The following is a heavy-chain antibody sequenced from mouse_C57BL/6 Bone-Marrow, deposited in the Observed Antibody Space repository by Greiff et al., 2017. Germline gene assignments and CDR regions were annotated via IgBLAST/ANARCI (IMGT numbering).Heavy chain of an antibody. CDR2: IYPGSGNT. V-gene: IGHV1-76*01. D-gene: IGHD3-1*01. CDR1: GYTFTDYY. Sequence: VQLQQSGAELVRPGASVKLSCKASGYTFTDYYINWVKQRPGQGLEWIARIYPGSGNTYYNEKFKGKATLTAEKSSSTAYMQLSSLTSEDSAVYFCARSGRRAMDYWGQGTSVTVSS. J-gene: IGHJ4*01. CDR3: ARSGRRAMDY.